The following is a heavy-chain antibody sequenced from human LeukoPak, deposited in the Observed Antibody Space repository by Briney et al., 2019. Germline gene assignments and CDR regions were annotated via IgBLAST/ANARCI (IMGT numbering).Heavy chain of an antibody. J-gene: IGHJ4*02. CDR3: TAGLPFDY. Sequence: PGGSPRLSCAASGFTFNNAWMSWVRQAPGKGLEWVGRIKSKTDGGTTDYAAPVKGRFTISRDDSKNTLYLQMNSLKIEDRAVYYCTAGLPFDYWGQGTLVAVSS. CDR2: IKSKTDGGTT. V-gene: IGHV3-15*01. CDR1: GFTFNNAW. D-gene: IGHD5-18*01.